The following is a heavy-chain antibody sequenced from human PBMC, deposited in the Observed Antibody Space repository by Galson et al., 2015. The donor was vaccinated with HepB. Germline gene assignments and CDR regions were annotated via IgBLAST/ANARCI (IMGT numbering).Heavy chain of an antibody. CDR1: GYTFTSYA. V-gene: IGHV1-3*01. J-gene: IGHJ4*02. CDR2: INAGNGNT. D-gene: IGHD3-10*01. CDR3: ARVPLLLWFGELSGPFDY. Sequence: SVKVSCKASGYTFTSYAMHWVRQAPGQRLEWMGWINAGNGNTKYSQKFQGRVTITRDTSASTAYMELSSLRSEDTAVYYCARVPLLLWFGELSGPFDYWGQGTLVTVSS.